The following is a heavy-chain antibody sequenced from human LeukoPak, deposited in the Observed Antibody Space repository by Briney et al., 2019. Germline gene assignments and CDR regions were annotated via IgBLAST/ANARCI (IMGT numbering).Heavy chain of an antibody. V-gene: IGHV3-48*04. CDR2: ISSSSSTI. CDR3: ARILAPDIAAALDY. Sequence: PGVSLTLSCSASGFTFNIYSMIWPPQAPGKGLEWFLSISSSSSTIYYADSVKGRFTISRDNAKNSLYLQMNSLRAEDTAVYYCARILAPDIAAALDYWGQGTLVTVSS. D-gene: IGHD6-13*01. J-gene: IGHJ4*02. CDR1: GFTFNIYS.